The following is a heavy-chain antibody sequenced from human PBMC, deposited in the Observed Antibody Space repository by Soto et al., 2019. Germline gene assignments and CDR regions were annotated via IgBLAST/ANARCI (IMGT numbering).Heavy chain of an antibody. Sequence: GASVKVSCKASGYTFTSYGISWVRQAPGQGLEWMGWISAYNGNTNYAQKLQGRVTMTTDTSTSTAYMELRSLRSDDTAVYYCARDPPPIRYFDWPYPIYYYYGMDVWGQGTTVTVSS. J-gene: IGHJ6*02. V-gene: IGHV1-18*01. CDR3: ARDPPPIRYFDWPYPIYYYYGMDV. CDR1: GYTFTSYG. CDR2: ISAYNGNT. D-gene: IGHD3-9*01.